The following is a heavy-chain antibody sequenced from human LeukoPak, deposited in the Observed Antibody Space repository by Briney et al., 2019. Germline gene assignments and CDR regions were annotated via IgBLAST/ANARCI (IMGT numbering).Heavy chain of an antibody. CDR3: ASYTTRGAFDI. CDR1: GGSFSGYY. CDR2: IYYSGST. V-gene: IGHV4-59*08. D-gene: IGHD1-26*01. Sequence: SETLSLTCAVYGGSFSGYYWSWIRQPPGKGLEWIGYIYYSGSTNYNPSLKSRVTISVDTSKNQFSLKLSSVTAADTAVYYCASYTTRGAFDIWGQGTMVTVSS. J-gene: IGHJ3*02.